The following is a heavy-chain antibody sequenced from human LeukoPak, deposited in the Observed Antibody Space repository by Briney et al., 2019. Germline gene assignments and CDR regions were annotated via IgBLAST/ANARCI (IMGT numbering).Heavy chain of an antibody. J-gene: IGHJ4*02. CDR1: GFTFSRFTFGSYA. D-gene: IGHD6-13*01. Sequence: HPGGSLRLSCAASGFTFSRFTFGSYAMHWVRQAPGKGLAWVAVISYDGSNKYYADSVKGRFTISRDNSKNTLYLQMNSLRAEDTAVYYCARDPAAAGFDCWGQGTLVTVSS. V-gene: IGHV3-30-3*01. CDR3: ARDPAAAGFDC. CDR2: ISYDGSNK.